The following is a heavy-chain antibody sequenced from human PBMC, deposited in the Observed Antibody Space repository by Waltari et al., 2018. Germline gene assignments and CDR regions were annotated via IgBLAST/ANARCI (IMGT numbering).Heavy chain of an antibody. CDR1: GLILSNTW. Sequence: AKLVESGGGLVQPGGPLRRSYAPTGLILSNTWIQWVRQATGEGLVWVSRINADGSTTDYADSVKGRFTISRDNAKNTLYLQMNSLRVEDTAVYYCATAGNYRFDYWGQGTLVTVSS. V-gene: IGHV3-74*01. J-gene: IGHJ4*02. CDR2: INADGSTT. CDR3: ATAGNYRFDY. D-gene: IGHD1-7*01.